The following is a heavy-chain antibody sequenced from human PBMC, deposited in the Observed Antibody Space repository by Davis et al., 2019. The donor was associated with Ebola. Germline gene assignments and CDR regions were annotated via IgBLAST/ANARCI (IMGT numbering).Heavy chain of an antibody. J-gene: IGHJ4*02. CDR2: INHSGST. D-gene: IGHD5-18*01. Sequence: SETLSLTCAVYGGSFSGYYWSWIRQPPGKGPEWIGEINHSGSTNYNPSLKSRVTISVDTSKNQFSLKLSSVTAADTAVYYCARGRRYSYGPPRYWGQGTLVTVSS. CDR3: ARGRRYSYGPPRY. V-gene: IGHV4-34*01. CDR1: GGSFSGYY.